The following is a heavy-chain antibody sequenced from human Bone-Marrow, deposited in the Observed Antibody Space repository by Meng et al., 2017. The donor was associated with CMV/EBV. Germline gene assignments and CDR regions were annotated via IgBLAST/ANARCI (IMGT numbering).Heavy chain of an antibody. J-gene: IGHJ4*02. CDR3: AKDWGPSDHYRFDY. D-gene: IGHD3-16*01. CDR1: GFTFSSYA. CDR2: IKQDGSEK. Sequence: GGSLRLSCAASGFTFSSYAMSWVRQAPGKGLEWVANIKQDGSEKYYVDSVKGRFTISRDNGKNSLFLQMNSLRAEDTAVYYCAKDWGPSDHYRFDYWGQGTTVTVSS. V-gene: IGHV3-7*01.